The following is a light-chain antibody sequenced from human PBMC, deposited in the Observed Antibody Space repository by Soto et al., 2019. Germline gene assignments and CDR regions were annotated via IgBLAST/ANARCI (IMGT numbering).Light chain of an antibody. J-gene: IGKJ1*01. Sequence: DIQMTQSPSTLSASAGDRVTITCRASQSIGSWLAWYQQKPGKAPKLLIYRASSLESGVPSRFSGSGSGTEFTLTISSLQPDDFATYYNQQYNSFPTFGQGTKVEIK. V-gene: IGKV1-5*03. CDR3: QQYNSFPT. CDR2: RAS. CDR1: QSIGSW.